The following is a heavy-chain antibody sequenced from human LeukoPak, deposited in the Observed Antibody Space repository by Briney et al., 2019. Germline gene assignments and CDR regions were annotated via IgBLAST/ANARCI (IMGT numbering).Heavy chain of an antibody. CDR3: GGSSGYGNY. V-gene: IGHV4-59*01. Sequence: PSETLSLTCTVSGGSISSYYWSWIRQPPGKRLEWIGYIYYSGSTNYNPSLKSRVTISVDTSKNQFSLKLSSVTAADTAVYYCGGSSGYGNYWGQGTLVTVSS. J-gene: IGHJ4*02. CDR1: GGSISSYY. D-gene: IGHD3-22*01. CDR2: IYYSGST.